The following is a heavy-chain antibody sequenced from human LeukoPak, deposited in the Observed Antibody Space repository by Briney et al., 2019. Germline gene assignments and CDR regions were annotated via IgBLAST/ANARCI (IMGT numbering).Heavy chain of an antibody. CDR1: GGSISSGGYY. D-gene: IGHD5-18*01. Sequence: SETLSLTCTVSGGSISSGGYYWSWIRQHPGKGLEWIGYIHYSGSTYYNPSLKSRVTISVDTSKNQFSLNLSSVTAADTAVYYCARVQIGYTYGLFDYWGQGTLVTVSS. CDR2: IHYSGST. J-gene: IGHJ4*02. CDR3: ARVQIGYTYGLFDY. V-gene: IGHV4-31*03.